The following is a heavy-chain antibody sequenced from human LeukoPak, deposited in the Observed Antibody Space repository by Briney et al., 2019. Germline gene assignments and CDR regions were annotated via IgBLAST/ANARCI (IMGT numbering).Heavy chain of an antibody. CDR3: ARHVGGDLAVAGTFDY. CDR2: IYYSGST. CDR1: GGSISSSSYY. D-gene: IGHD6-19*01. V-gene: IGHV4-39*01. J-gene: IGHJ4*02. Sequence: PSETLSLTCTVSGGSISSSSYYWGWIRQPPGKGLEWIGSIYYSGSTYYNPSLKSRVTISVDTSKNQFSLKLSSVTAADTAVYYCARHVGGDLAVAGTFDYWGQGTLVTVSS.